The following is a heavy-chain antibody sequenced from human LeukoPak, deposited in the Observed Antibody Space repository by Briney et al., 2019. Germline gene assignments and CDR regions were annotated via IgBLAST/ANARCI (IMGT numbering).Heavy chain of an antibody. Sequence: SETLSLTCTASGNPFGDYYWSWIRQPAGKGLEWIGRIYTSGSTTYNPSLKSRVTMSVDTSKSQFSLNLMSVTAADTAVYYCTRDTGTTGEVKFDPWGQGTLVTVSS. J-gene: IGHJ5*02. CDR2: IYTSGST. CDR1: GNPFGDYY. D-gene: IGHD4-17*01. CDR3: TRDTGTTGEVKFDP. V-gene: IGHV4-4*07.